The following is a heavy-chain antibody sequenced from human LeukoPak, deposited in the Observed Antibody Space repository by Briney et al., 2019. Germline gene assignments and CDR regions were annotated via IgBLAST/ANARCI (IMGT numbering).Heavy chain of an antibody. CDR3: ARGKLGMEAFDI. CDR1: GGSISSYY. CDR2: IYYSGST. V-gene: IGHV4-59*01. Sequence: SETLSLICTVSGGSISSYYWSWVRQPPGKGLEWIGYIYYSGSTNYNPSLKSRVTISVDTSKNQFSLKLSSVTAADTAVYYCARGKLGMEAFDIWGQGTMVTVSS. J-gene: IGHJ3*02. D-gene: IGHD7-27*01.